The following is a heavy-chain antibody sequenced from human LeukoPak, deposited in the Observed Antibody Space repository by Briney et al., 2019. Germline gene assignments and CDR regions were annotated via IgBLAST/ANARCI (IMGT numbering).Heavy chain of an antibody. Sequence: SETLSLTCAVYGGSFSGYYWSWIRQPPGKGLEWIGEINHSGSTNYNPSLKSRVTISVDTSKNQFSLKLSSVTAADTAVYYCASVIAAAVRFDYWGQGTLVTVSS. CDR3: ASVIAAAVRFDY. D-gene: IGHD6-13*01. J-gene: IGHJ4*02. CDR2: INHSGST. CDR1: GGSFSGYY. V-gene: IGHV4-34*01.